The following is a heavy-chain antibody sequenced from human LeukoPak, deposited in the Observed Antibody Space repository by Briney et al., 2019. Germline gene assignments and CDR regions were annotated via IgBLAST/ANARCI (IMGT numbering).Heavy chain of an antibody. CDR2: IYGGGST. D-gene: IGHD6-19*01. CDR1: GFIVSSNY. Sequence: GGSLRLSCAASGFIVSSNYMSWVRQAPGKGLEWVSVIYGGGSTKYADSVNGRFTISRDNSKNTLFLQMNTLRAEDTAVYYCAREVAGSGWSYYFDYWGQGTLVTVSS. V-gene: IGHV3-66*01. J-gene: IGHJ4*02. CDR3: AREVAGSGWSYYFDY.